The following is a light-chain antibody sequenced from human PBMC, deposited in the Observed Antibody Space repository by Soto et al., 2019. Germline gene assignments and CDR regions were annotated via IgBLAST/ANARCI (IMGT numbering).Light chain of an antibody. CDR3: QQSYFTPCA. CDR2: VAS. Sequence: DIQMTQSPSSLSASVGDRVTITCRASQSISSYLNWYQQKPGKAPKRLIYVASSSQRGVPSRFSGSGSGTEFTITIRRPQPEDFAIYDGQQSYFTPCAFGPGTKVYI. V-gene: IGKV1-39*01. J-gene: IGKJ3*01. CDR1: QSISSY.